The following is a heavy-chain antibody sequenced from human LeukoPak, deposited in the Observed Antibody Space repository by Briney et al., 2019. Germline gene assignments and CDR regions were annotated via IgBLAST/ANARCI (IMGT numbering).Heavy chain of an antibody. J-gene: IGHJ4*02. Sequence: SVKVSCKASGGTFSSYAISWVRQAPGQGLEWMGRIIPIFGTANYAQKFQGRDTITTDESTSTAYMELSSLRSEDTAVYYCAREPASFDDYGDFDYWGQGTLVTVSS. CDR3: AREPASFDDYGDFDY. V-gene: IGHV1-69*05. CDR1: GGTFSSYA. D-gene: IGHD4-17*01. CDR2: IIPIFGTA.